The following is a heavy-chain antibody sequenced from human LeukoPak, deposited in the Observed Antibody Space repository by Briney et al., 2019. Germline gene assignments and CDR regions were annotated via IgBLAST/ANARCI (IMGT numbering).Heavy chain of an antibody. J-gene: IGHJ4*02. Sequence: PSETLSLTCTVSGGSISSYYWSWIRQPPGKGLDWIGYIYYSGSTNYNPSLKSRVTISVDTSKNQFSLKLSSVTAADTAVYYCARGLMMAVAGRGEFHYWGQGTLVTVSS. CDR1: GGSISSYY. V-gene: IGHV4-59*01. D-gene: IGHD6-13*01. CDR2: IYYSGST. CDR3: ARGLMMAVAGRGEFHY.